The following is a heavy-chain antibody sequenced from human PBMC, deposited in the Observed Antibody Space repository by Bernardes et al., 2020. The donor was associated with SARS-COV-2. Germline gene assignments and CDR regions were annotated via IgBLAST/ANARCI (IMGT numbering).Heavy chain of an antibody. CDR2: IHYSGST. V-gene: IGHV4-59*11. Sequence: ETLSLTCSVSSGSLSGHYWSWIRQPPGKGLEWIGYIHYSGSTNYNPSLKSRLSFSVDTSRKQLSLKLTSVTAADTAVYYCARGSQESTGYAFDYWGQGTLVTVSS. D-gene: IGHD3-22*01. J-gene: IGHJ4*02. CDR3: ARGSQESTGYAFDY. CDR1: SGSLSGHY.